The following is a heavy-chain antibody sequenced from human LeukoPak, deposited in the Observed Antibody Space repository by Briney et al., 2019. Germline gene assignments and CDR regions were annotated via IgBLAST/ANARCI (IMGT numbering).Heavy chain of an antibody. CDR3: ARGLSGYSSGLNWFDP. V-gene: IGHV1-2*02. Sequence: ASVKVSCKASGYTFTGYYMHWVRQAPGQGLEWMGWINPNSGGTNYAQKFQGRVTMTRDTSISIAYMELSRLRSDDTAVYYCARGLSGYSSGLNWFDPWGQGTQVTVSS. J-gene: IGHJ5*02. D-gene: IGHD6-19*01. CDR2: INPNSGGT. CDR1: GYTFTGYY.